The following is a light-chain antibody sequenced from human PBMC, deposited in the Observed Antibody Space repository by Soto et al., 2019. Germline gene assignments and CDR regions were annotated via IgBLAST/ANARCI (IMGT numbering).Light chain of an antibody. CDR1: QSVNNN. J-gene: IGKJ4*01. CDR3: QQYNNWPLT. CDR2: GAS. V-gene: IGKV3-15*01. Sequence: EIAMTQSPATLSVSPGERATLSCRASQSVNNNLAWYQQKPGQAPRLLIYGASTRATGIPARFSGSGSGTEFTVTISSLQSEDFAFYYCQQYNNWPLTFGGGTKVEIK.